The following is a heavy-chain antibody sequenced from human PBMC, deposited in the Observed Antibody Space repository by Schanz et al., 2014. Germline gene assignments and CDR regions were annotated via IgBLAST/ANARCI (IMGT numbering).Heavy chain of an antibody. CDR3: AKDAAYYDSVIFPDH. CDR2: ISGSSIHK. J-gene: IGHJ4*02. Sequence: VQLVESGGGLVQPGGSVRLSCGASGFSFSTHWMAWIRQAPGKGLEWVSHISGSSIHKNYADSVKGRFSISRDNGETSVYLQMNSLRAEDTAIYFCAKDAAYYDSVIFPDHWGQGTLVTVSS. D-gene: IGHD3-22*01. V-gene: IGHV3-11*05. CDR1: GFSFSTHW.